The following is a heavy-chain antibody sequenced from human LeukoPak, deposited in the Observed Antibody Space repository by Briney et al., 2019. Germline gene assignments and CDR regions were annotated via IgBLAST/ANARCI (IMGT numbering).Heavy chain of an antibody. D-gene: IGHD3-9*01. CDR3: AKDGGVRYFDWLLETFDY. V-gene: IGHV3-23*01. Sequence: GGSLRLSCAASGFTFSDYYMSWIRQAPGKGLEWVSAISGSGGSTYYADSVKGRFTISRDNSKNTLYLQMNSLRAEDTAVYYCAKDGGVRYFDWLLETFDYWGQGTLVTVSS. J-gene: IGHJ4*02. CDR2: ISGSGGST. CDR1: GFTFSDYY.